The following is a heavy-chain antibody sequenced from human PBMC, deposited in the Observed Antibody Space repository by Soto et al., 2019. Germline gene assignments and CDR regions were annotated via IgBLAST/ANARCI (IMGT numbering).Heavy chain of an antibody. D-gene: IGHD4-17*01. CDR2: ISSNSDTI. CDR3: AKNMKWGGMTTIHYFDS. CDR1: GFTADDYA. Sequence: EVQLVESGGGLVQPGRSLRLSCVASGFTADDYALHWVRQAPGKGLEWVSGISSNSDTIHYADSVKGRFTISRDNAKNSLFLQKNRLRPEDTAVDYCAKNMKWGGMTTIHYFDSWGQGTLVTVSS. V-gene: IGHV3-9*02. J-gene: IGHJ4*02.